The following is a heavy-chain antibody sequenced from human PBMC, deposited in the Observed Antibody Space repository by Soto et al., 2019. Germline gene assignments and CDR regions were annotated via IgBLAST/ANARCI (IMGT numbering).Heavy chain of an antibody. D-gene: IGHD6-13*01. CDR3: AREYPEGYFDY. J-gene: IGHJ4*02. CDR2: SYYSGST. CDR1: GGSISSYY. V-gene: IGHV4-59*01. Sequence: PSETLSLTCTVSGGSISSYYWSWIRQPPGTGLEWIGYSYYSGSTNYNPSLKSRVTISVDMSKNQFSLTLNSVTAADTAVYYCAREYPEGYFDYWGQGTLVTVSS.